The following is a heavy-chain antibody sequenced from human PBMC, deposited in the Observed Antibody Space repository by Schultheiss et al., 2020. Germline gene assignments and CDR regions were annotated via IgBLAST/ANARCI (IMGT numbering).Heavy chain of an antibody. CDR3: ARKGIAAAGFDY. J-gene: IGHJ4*02. V-gene: IGHV3-30-3*01. CDR1: GFTFSSYA. Sequence: GGSLRLSCAASGFTFSSYAMHWVRQAPGKGLEWVAVISYDGSNKYYADSVKGRFTISRDNSKNTLYLQMNSLRAEDTAVYYCARKGIAAAGFDYWGQGTLVTVSS. D-gene: IGHD6-13*01. CDR2: ISYDGSNK.